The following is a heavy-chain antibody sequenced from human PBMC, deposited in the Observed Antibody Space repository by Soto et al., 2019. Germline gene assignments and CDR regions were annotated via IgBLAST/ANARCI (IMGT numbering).Heavy chain of an antibody. D-gene: IGHD3-10*01. Sequence: PSETLSHTCAVSDGSIGSSGLSLLRQQPGKGLEWIGYIYYSGSTNYNPSLKSRVTISVDTSKNQFSLKLSSVTAADTAVYYCARELWFGELFGWFDPWGQGTLVTVSS. CDR2: IYYSGST. CDR1: DGSIGSSG. J-gene: IGHJ5*02. CDR3: ARELWFGELFGWFDP. V-gene: IGHV4-59*01.